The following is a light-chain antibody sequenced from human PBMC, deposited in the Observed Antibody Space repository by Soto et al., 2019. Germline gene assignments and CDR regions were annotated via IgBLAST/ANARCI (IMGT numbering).Light chain of an antibody. Sequence: QSAMTQPPSASGSPGQSVTISCTGTSSDVGGYNYVSWYQQRPGKAPKLMIYEVSKRPSGVPDRFSGSKSGNTASLTVSGLQAEDEADYYCSSYAGSNNRVVFGGGTKVTVL. CDR1: SSDVGGYNY. V-gene: IGLV2-8*01. CDR3: SSYAGSNNRVV. J-gene: IGLJ2*01. CDR2: EVS.